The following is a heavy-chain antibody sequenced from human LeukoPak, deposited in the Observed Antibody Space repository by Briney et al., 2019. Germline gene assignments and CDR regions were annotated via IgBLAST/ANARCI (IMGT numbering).Heavy chain of an antibody. V-gene: IGHV3-21*01. CDR1: GFTFSSYS. J-gene: IGHJ4*02. CDR3: ARDPYSSGWYDWGDY. CDR2: ISSSSSYI. D-gene: IGHD6-19*01. Sequence: GGSLRLSCAASGFTFSSYSMSWGRQAPGKGLEWVSSISSSSSYIYYADSVKGRFTISRDNAKNSLYLQMNSLRAEDTAVYYCARDPYSSGWYDWGDYWGQGTLVTVSS.